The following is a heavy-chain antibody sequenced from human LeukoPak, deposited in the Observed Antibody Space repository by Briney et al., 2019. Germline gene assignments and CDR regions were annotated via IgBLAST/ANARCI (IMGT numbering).Heavy chain of an antibody. CDR2: INPNSGGT. D-gene: IGHD6-19*01. Sequence: ASVKVSCEASGYTFTGYYIHWVRQAPGQGLEWMGRINPNSGGTNYAQKFQGRVTMTRETSISTAYMELSRLRSDDTAVYYCARDFPGIAVAGTLPDYWGQGTLVTVSS. V-gene: IGHV1-2*06. CDR1: GYTFTGYY. J-gene: IGHJ4*02. CDR3: ARDFPGIAVAGTLPDY.